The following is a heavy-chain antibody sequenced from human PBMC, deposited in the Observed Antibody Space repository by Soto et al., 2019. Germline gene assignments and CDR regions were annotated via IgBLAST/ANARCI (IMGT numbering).Heavy chain of an antibody. V-gene: IGHV3-30-3*01. CDR3: ARSGYCSGGSCRHWYFDL. CDR1: GFTFSSYA. J-gene: IGHJ2*01. Sequence: VQLVESGGGVVQPGRSLRLSCAASGFTFSSYAMHWVRQAPGKGLEWVAVISYDGSNKYYADSVKGRFTISRDNSKNTLYLQMNSLRAEDTAVYYCARSGYCSGGSCRHWYFDLWGRGTLVTVSS. CDR2: ISYDGSNK. D-gene: IGHD2-15*01.